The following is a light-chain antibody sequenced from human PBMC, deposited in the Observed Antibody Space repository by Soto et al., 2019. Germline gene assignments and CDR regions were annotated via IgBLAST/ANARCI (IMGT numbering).Light chain of an antibody. J-gene: IGKJ1*01. CDR1: QSFGGNS. CDR3: QQYGRSPWT. CDR2: NAA. Sequence: EIVLTQSPGTLSFSPGERATLSCRASQSFGGNSLAWYQQRPGQAPRLLIYNAAYRAAGIPDRFSGGGSGTDFTLSISRLEPEDFAVYHCQQYGRSPWTFGQGTKVEI. V-gene: IGKV3-20*01.